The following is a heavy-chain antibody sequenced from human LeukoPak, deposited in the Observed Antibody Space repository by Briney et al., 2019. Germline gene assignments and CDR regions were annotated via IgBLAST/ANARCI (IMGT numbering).Heavy chain of an antibody. CDR2: LYNNGDT. Sequence: SENLSLTCTVSGGSIRGSYWSWIRQPPGKELEWIGYLYNNGDTTYNPSLKSRVTISVDTSKNQFSLKLSSVTAADTAVYYCARRGKQQLVGRGFDYWGQGTLVTVSS. CDR1: GGSIRGSY. V-gene: IGHV4-59*12. D-gene: IGHD6-13*01. CDR3: ARRGKQQLVGRGFDY. J-gene: IGHJ4*02.